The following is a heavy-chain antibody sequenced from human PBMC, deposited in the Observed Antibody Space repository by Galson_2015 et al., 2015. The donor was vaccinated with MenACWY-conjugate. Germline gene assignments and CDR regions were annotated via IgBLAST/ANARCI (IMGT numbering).Heavy chain of an antibody. CDR3: ARADYSGTWYFDY. D-gene: IGHD6-13*01. Sequence: SLRLSCAASGFTFSSYSMNWVRQAPGKGLEWVSYISSSSTTIYYADSVKGRFTISRDNAKNSLSLQMNSLRAEDTAVYYCARADYSGTWYFDYWGQGTLVTAAS. CDR1: GFTFSSYS. J-gene: IGHJ4*02. V-gene: IGHV3-48*01. CDR2: ISSSSTTI.